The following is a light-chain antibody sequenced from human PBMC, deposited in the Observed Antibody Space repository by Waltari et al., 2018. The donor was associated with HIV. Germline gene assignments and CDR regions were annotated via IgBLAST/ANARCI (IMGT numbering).Light chain of an antibody. J-gene: IGLJ3*02. V-gene: IGLV2-8*01. Sequence: QSALTQPPSASGSPGQSVTISCTGTSSDVGGYNYVSWYQQHPGKAPKLMIFEVTKRPSGVPNRFSGSNSGNTASLTVSGLQADDEADYYCSSYTGYNDFLFGAGTKLTV. CDR2: EVT. CDR1: SSDVGGYNY. CDR3: SSYTGYNDFL.